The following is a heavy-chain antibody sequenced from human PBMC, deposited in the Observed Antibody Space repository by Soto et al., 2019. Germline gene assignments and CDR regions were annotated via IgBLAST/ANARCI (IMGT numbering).Heavy chain of an antibody. J-gene: IGHJ4*02. CDR1: GFTFSSYW. D-gene: IGHD3-16*01. CDR3: ARVAGRFGIFIDY. CDR2: IKQDGSEK. V-gene: IGHV3-7*01. Sequence: GGSLRLSFAASGFTFSSYWMSWVRQAPGKGLEWVANIKQDGSEKYYVDSVKGRFTISRDNAKNSLYLQMNSLRAEDTAVYYCARVAGRFGIFIDYWGQGTLVTVSS.